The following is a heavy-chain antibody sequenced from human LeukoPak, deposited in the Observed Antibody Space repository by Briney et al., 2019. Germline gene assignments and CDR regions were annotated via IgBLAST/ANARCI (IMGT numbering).Heavy chain of an antibody. V-gene: IGHV3-7*01. Sequence: PEGSLRLSCVASGFTFSNYWMSWVRQAPGKGLEWVANIKQDGSEKYYVDSVKGRFTISRDNAMNSLFLQMNSLRAEDTAVYYCARDRGSRSSDCWGQGTLVTVSS. D-gene: IGHD2-15*01. CDR3: ARDRGSRSSDC. CDR2: IKQDGSEK. J-gene: IGHJ4*02. CDR1: GFTFSNYW.